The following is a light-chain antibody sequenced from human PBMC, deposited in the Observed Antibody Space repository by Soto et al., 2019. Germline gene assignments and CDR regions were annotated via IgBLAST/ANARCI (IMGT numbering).Light chain of an antibody. CDR2: DVS. CDR1: SSDVGGYNY. V-gene: IGLV2-14*01. Sequence: QSALTQPASVSGSPGQSITISCTGTSSDVGGYNYVSWYQQHPGKAPKLMIYDVSNRPSGVSNRFSGSKSGNPASLTISGLQAADEADYYCSSYTSSSTVVFGGGTKLTVL. CDR3: SSYTSSSTVV. J-gene: IGLJ2*01.